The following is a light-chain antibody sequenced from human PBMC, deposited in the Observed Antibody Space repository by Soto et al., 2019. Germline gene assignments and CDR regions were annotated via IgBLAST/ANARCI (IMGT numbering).Light chain of an antibody. V-gene: IGLV1-40*01. Sequence: QSVLTQPPSVSGAPGQRVTISCTGSNSNIGAGYDVHWYQQFPGTAPKLLIYGNNNRPSGVPDRFSGSKSGTSASLAITGLQAEDEADYYCQSYDSSLSGYVVFGGGTQLTVL. CDR3: QSYDSSLSGYVV. J-gene: IGLJ2*01. CDR1: NSNIGAGYD. CDR2: GNN.